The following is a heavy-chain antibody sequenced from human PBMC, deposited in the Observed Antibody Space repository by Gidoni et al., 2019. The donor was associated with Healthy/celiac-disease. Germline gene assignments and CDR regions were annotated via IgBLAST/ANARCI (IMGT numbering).Heavy chain of an antibody. CDR2: IYPGESDT. Sequence: EVQLVQSGAEVKQPGESLKISWNGSGYRFTSYWIGWVRQMPGKGLEWMGLIYPGESDTRYSPSFQGQVTSSADKSISTAYLQWSSLKASDTAMYYCARLGYDILTGRSNWFDPWGQGTLVTVSS. CDR1: GYRFTSYW. J-gene: IGHJ5*02. CDR3: ARLGYDILTGRSNWFDP. D-gene: IGHD3-9*01. V-gene: IGHV5-51*03.